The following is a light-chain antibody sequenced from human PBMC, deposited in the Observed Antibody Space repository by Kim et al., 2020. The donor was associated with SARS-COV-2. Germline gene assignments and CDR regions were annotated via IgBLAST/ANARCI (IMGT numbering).Light chain of an antibody. J-gene: IGLJ2*01. V-gene: IGLV2-14*01. Sequence: QSALTQPASVSGSPGQSITISCTGTSSDVGGHNYVSWYQQHPGKAPKLMIYDVAKWPSGVSNRFSGSKSGNMASLTISGLQAEDEADYYCSSYTSSSTLVFGGGTKVTVL. CDR1: SSDVGGHNY. CDR3: SSYTSSSTLV. CDR2: DVA.